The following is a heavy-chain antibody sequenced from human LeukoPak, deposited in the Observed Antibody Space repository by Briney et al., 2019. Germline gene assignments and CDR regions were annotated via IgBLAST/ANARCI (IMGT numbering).Heavy chain of an antibody. CDR1: GFPFANTW. CDR2: ITGDGSSS. V-gene: IGHV3-74*01. CDR3: ARDPCGGSCFQDY. Sequence: PGGSLRLSCAASGFPFANTWMHWVRQAPGKGLVWVSLITGDGSSSNYADSVKGRFTISRDNAKNTLYLQMHSLRTEDTAVYYCARDPCGGSCFQDYWGQGTLVTVSS. J-gene: IGHJ4*02. D-gene: IGHD2-15*01.